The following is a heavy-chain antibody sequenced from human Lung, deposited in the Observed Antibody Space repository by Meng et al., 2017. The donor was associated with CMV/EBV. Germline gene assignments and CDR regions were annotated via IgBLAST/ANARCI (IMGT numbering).Heavy chain of an antibody. CDR3: ARGRGYCSSTNCYQNFDY. J-gene: IGHJ4*01. Sequence: GESXKISCAASGFTFSTYPMSWFRQAPGQGLEWVSHISGSGLTTYYADSVKGRFTISRDNAKKSLYLQMNSLRAEDTAVYYCARGRGYCSSTNCYQNFDYWXHGTLVTVSS. CDR2: ISGSGLTT. CDR1: GFTFSTYP. D-gene: IGHD2-2*01. V-gene: IGHV3-23*01.